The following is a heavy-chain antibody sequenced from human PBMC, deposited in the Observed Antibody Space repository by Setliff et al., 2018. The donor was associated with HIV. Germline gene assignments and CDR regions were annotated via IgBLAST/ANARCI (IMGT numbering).Heavy chain of an antibody. CDR2: IYYSGNT. CDR3: ARHGHFYDSSSSDAFDI. V-gene: IGHV4-39*07. D-gene: IGHD3-22*01. J-gene: IGHJ3*02. CDR1: GGSIKSSSYY. Sequence: PSETLSLTCTVSGGSIKSSSYYWGWIRQPPGKGLEWIGSIYYSGNTYYNPSLKSRVTILEDTSRNQFSLRLSSVTAADTAIYYCARHGHFYDSSSSDAFDIWGHGTMVTVSS.